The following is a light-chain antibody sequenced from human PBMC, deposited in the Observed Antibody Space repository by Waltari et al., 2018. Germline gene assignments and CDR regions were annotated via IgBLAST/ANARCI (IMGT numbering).Light chain of an antibody. CDR2: EVT. CDR1: STDGEGYDP. J-gene: IGLJ3*02. Sequence: QSALTQPPSASGSLGQSITISCTGISTDGEGYDPVFWSQQHPVKAPKLLIYEVTKRPSGVPDRFSGSKSDNTASLAVSGLQAEDEADYYCSSYAGGSSLMFGGGTKLTVL. V-gene: IGLV2-8*01. CDR3: SSYAGGSSLM.